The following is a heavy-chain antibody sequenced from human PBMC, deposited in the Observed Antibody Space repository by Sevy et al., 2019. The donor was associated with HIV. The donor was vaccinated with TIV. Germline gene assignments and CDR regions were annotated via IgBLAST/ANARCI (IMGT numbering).Heavy chain of an antibody. D-gene: IGHD2-2*01. Sequence: GGSLRLSCAASGFTFSNYSINWVRQAPGKGLEWVSFISNNSSTICYSDSVKGRFTISRDNARNSLYLQMNSLRAEDTAVYHCARRRDCSSTSCYDEGFDYWGQGTLVTVSS. CDR2: ISNNSSTI. CDR3: ARRRDCSSTSCYDEGFDY. CDR1: GFTFSNYS. V-gene: IGHV3-48*01. J-gene: IGHJ4*02.